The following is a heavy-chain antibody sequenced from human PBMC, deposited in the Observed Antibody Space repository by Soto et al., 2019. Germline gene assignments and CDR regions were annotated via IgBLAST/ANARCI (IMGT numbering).Heavy chain of an antibody. D-gene: IGHD4-17*01. CDR1: GGSISSSSYY. V-gene: IGHV4-39*01. CDR2: IYYSGST. Sequence: ETLSLTCTVSGGSISSSSYYWGWIRQPPGKGLEWIGSIYYSGSTYYNPSLESRVTISVDTSKNQFSLKLSSVTAADTAVYYCARHRTVTTSDFDYWGQGTLVTVSS. J-gene: IGHJ4*02. CDR3: ARHRTVTTSDFDY.